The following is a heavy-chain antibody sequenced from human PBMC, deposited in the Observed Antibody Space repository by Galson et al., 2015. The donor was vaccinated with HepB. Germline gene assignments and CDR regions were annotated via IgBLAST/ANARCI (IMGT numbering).Heavy chain of an antibody. CDR1: GGSFSGYY. Sequence: ETLSLTCAVYGGSFSGYYWSWIRQPPGKGLEWIGEINHSGSTNYNPSLKSRVTISVDTSKNQFSLKLSSVTAADTAVYYCARGLLAPPPVWFDPWGQGTLVTVSS. D-gene: IGHD3-3*02. J-gene: IGHJ5*02. CDR3: ARGLLAPPPVWFDP. V-gene: IGHV4-34*01. CDR2: INHSGST.